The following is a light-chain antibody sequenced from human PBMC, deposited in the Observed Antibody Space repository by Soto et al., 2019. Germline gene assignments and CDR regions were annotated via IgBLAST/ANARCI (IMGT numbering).Light chain of an antibody. V-gene: IGLV1-40*01. Sequence: QSVLTQPPSVSGAPGQRVTISCTGSSSNIGAGYDVHWYQQLPGTAPKLLIYGNSNRPSGVPDRFSGSKSGTSASLAITGLQAEAEADYYCQSYDSRLSGVVFGGGTKLTVL. J-gene: IGLJ2*01. CDR3: QSYDSRLSGVV. CDR1: SSNIGAGYD. CDR2: GNS.